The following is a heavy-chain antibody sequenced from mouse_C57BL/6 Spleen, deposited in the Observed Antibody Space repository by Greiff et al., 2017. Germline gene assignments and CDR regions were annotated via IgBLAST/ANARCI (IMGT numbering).Heavy chain of an antibody. CDR2: IDPSDSYT. V-gene: IGHV1-59*01. CDR3: AVYYGSSYGWFAY. J-gene: IGHJ3*01. CDR1: GYTFTSYW. D-gene: IGHD1-1*01. Sequence: QVQLQQPGAELVRPGTSVKLSCTASGYTFTSYWMHWVQQRPGQGLEWIGVIDPSDSYTNYNQKFKGKATLTVDTSSSTAYMQLSSLTSADSAVYYCAVYYGSSYGWFAYWGQGTLVTVSA.